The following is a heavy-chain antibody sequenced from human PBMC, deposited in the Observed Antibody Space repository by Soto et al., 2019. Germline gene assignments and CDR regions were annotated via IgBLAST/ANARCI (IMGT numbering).Heavy chain of an antibody. V-gene: IGHV1-69*06. CDR2: IIPIFGTA. CDR3: ARYVPAAGFHYYYYYGMDV. CDR1: GGTFSSYA. J-gene: IGHJ6*02. Sequence: SVKVSGKASGGTFSSYAISWVRQAPGQGLEWMGGIIPIFGTANYAQKFQGRVTITADKSTSTAYMELSSLRSEDTAVYYCARYVPAAGFHYYYYYGMDVWGQGTTVTVSS. D-gene: IGHD2-2*01.